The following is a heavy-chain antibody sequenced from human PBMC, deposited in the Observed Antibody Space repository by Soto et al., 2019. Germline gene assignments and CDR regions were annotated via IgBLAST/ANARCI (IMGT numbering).Heavy chain of an antibody. CDR2: ISAYNGNT. CDR3: ARDRPRSRYCSGGSCYSDFDY. V-gene: IGHV1-18*01. D-gene: IGHD2-15*01. CDR1: GYTFTSYG. J-gene: IGHJ4*02. Sequence: QVQLVQSGAEVKKPGASVKVSCKASGYTFTSYGISWVRQAPGQGLEWMGWISAYNGNTNYAQKLQGRVTMTTDTSTSRAYMELRSLRSDDTAVYYCARDRPRSRYCSGGSCYSDFDYWGQGTLVTVSS.